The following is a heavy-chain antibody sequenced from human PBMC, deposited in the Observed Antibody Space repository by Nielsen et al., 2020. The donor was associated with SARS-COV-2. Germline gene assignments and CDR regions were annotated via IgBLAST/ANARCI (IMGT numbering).Heavy chain of an antibody. D-gene: IGHD2/OR15-2a*01. CDR1: GGTFSNYG. V-gene: IGHV1-69*13. Sequence: SVKVSCKASGGTFSNYGISWVRQAPGQGLEWMGGITPIFATANHAQKFQGRVTITADESTNTAYMEMRSLRSEDTAVYYCARDWGYETTDYYYSYWGQGTLVTVSS. J-gene: IGHJ4*02. CDR3: ARDWGYETTDYYYSY. CDR2: ITPIFATA.